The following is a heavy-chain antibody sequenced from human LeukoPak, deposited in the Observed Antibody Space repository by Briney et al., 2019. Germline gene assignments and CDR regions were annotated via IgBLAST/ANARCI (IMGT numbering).Heavy chain of an antibody. CDR2: INPNSGGT. Sequence: ASVKVSCKASGYTFTGYYMHWVRQAPGQGLEWMGWINPNSGGTNYAQKFQGWVTMTRDTSISTAYMELSRLRSDDTAVYYRARVACSSTSCALDYWGQGTLVTVSS. D-gene: IGHD2-2*01. CDR1: GYTFTGYY. J-gene: IGHJ4*02. CDR3: ARVACSSTSCALDY. V-gene: IGHV1-2*04.